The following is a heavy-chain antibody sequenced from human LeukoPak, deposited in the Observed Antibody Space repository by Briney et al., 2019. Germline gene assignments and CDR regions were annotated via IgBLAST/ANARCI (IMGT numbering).Heavy chain of an antibody. V-gene: IGHV4-34*01. CDR2: INHSGST. J-gene: IGHJ5*02. D-gene: IGHD1-26*01. CDR1: GGSFSGYY. CDR3: ARGRVGANWFDP. Sequence: SETLPLTCAVYGGSFSGYYWSWIRQPPGKGLEWIGEINHSGSTNYNPSLKSRVTISVDTSKNQFSLKLSSVTAADTAVYYCARGRVGANWFDPWGQGTLVTVSS.